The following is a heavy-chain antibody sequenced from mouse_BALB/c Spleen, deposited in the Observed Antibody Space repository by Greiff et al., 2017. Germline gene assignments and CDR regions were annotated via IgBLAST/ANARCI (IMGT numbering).Heavy chain of an antibody. CDR1: GFTFSSYT. V-gene: IGHV5-12-2*01. CDR3: ARHPDGAMDY. Sequence: EVQVVESGGGLVQPGGSLKLSCAASGFTFSSYTMSWVRQTPEKRLEWVAYISNGGGSTYYPDTVKGRFTISRDNAKNTLYLQMSSLKSEDTAMYYCARHPDGAMDYWGQGTSVTVSS. J-gene: IGHJ4*01. CDR2: ISNGGGST.